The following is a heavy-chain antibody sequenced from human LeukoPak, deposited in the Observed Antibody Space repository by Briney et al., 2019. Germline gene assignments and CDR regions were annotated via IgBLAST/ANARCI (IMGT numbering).Heavy chain of an antibody. V-gene: IGHV1-24*01. CDR3: ARDRRAHYKYSPDYHYYYGMDV. J-gene: IGHJ6*02. D-gene: IGHD1-26*01. Sequence: GASVKVSCKVSGYTLTELSMHWVRQAPGKGLEWMGGFDPEDGETIYAQKFQGRVTITRDTSASTAYMELSSLRSEDTAVYYCARDRRAHYKYSPDYHYYYGMDVWGQGTTVTVSS. CDR1: GYTLTELS. CDR2: FDPEDGET.